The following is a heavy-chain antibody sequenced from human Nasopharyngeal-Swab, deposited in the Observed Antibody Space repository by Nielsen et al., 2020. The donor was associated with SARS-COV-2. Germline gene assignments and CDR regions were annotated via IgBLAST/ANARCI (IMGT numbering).Heavy chain of an antibody. CDR2: INHSGST. Sequence: FSDYYWSWIRQPPGKGLEWIGEINHSGSTNYNPSLKSRVTISVDTSKNQFSLKLSSVTAADTAVYYCARGRGCWGQGTLVTVSS. CDR3: ARGRGC. CDR1: FSDYY. V-gene: IGHV4-34*01. J-gene: IGHJ4*02. D-gene: IGHD6-19*01.